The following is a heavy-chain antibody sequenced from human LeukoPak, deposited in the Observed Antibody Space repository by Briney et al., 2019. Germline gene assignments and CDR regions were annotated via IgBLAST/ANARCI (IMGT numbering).Heavy chain of an antibody. Sequence: SETLSLTCTVSGGSISTYYWSWIRQSPGKGLEWIGYIYYSGSTNYNPSLKSRVTISVDTSKNQFSLKLSSVTAADTAVYYCASSHYDILTGSFQNWFDPWGQGTLVTVSS. CDR1: GGSISTYY. V-gene: IGHV4-59*08. CDR2: IYYSGST. CDR3: ASSHYDILTGSFQNWFDP. J-gene: IGHJ5*02. D-gene: IGHD3-9*01.